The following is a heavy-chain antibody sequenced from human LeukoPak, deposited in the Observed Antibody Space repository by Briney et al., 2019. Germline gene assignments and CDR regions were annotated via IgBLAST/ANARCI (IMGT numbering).Heavy chain of an antibody. CDR3: ARGRGYNPLYYMDV. CDR1: GYTFTRYD. J-gene: IGHJ6*03. Sequence: ASVTDSCKASGYTFTRYDINWVRRAAGQGLEGMGWMNPNSGNTGYAQKFQGRVTMTRNTYISTAYMELISLRSEDTAVYYCARGRGYNPLYYMDVWGKGTTVTVSS. V-gene: IGHV1-8*01. CDR2: MNPNSGNT. D-gene: IGHD1-14*01.